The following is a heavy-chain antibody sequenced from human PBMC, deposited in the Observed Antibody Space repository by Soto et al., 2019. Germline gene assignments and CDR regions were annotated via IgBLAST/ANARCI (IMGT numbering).Heavy chain of an antibody. D-gene: IGHD2-15*01. CDR3: ARAGCDGGSCYTLVGLRYGMDV. CDR2: ISYDGNNK. CDR1: GFTFSSYA. V-gene: IGHV3-30-3*01. J-gene: IGHJ6*02. Sequence: QVQLVESGGGVVQPGRSLRLSCAASGFTFSSYAMYWVRQAPGKGLEWVAVISYDGNNKYYADSVKRRFTISRDNSKNTLYLQMNSLRAEDTAVYYCARAGCDGGSCYTLVGLRYGMDVWDQGTTVTVSS.